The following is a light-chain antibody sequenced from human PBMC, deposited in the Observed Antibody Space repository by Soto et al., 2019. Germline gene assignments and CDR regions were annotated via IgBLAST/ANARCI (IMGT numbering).Light chain of an antibody. CDR2: VAS. CDR1: QSVANNY. V-gene: IGKV3-20*01. Sequence: DTVLTQSPGTLSLSPGERATLSCRASQSVANNYLAWYQQKPGQAPRLLFYVASRRATGIPDRFTASGSGTDFTLTISRLEPDDFAVYYCQHYGNSPWTFGQGTKVESK. J-gene: IGKJ1*01. CDR3: QHYGNSPWT.